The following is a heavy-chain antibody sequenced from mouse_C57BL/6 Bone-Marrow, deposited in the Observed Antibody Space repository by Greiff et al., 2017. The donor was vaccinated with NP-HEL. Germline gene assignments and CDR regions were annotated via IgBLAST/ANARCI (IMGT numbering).Heavy chain of an antibody. J-gene: IGHJ3*01. D-gene: IGHD1-1*01. Sequence: QVHVKQSGAELARPGASVKMSCKASGYTFTSYTMHWVKQRPGQGLEWIGYINPSSGYTKYNQKFKDKATLTADKSSSTAYMQLSSLTSEDSAVYYCARGVLRWFAYWGQGTLVTVSA. V-gene: IGHV1-4*01. CDR2: INPSSGYT. CDR1: GYTFTSYT. CDR3: ARGVLRWFAY.